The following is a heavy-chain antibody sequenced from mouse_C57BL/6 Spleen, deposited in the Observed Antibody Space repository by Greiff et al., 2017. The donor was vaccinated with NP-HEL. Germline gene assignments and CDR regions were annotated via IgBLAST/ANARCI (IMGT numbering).Heavy chain of an antibody. D-gene: IGHD3-2*02. CDR1: GYAFSSYW. CDR3: ARVSSGYYAMDY. V-gene: IGHV1-80*01. CDR2: IYPGDGDT. Sequence: QVQLKQSGAELVKPGASVKISCKASGYAFSSYWMNWVKQRPGKGLEWIGQIYPGDGDTNYNGKFKGKATLTADKSSSTAYMQLSSLTSEDSAVYFCARVSSGYYAMDYWGQGTSVTVSS. J-gene: IGHJ4*01.